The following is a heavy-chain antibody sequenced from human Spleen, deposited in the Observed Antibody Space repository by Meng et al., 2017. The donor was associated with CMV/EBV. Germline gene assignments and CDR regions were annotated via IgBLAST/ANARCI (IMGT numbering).Heavy chain of an antibody. CDR1: FTFSSYA. CDR3: ANLWRKHYGGNKRYFDY. J-gene: IGHJ4*02. V-gene: IGHV3-23*01. D-gene: IGHD4-23*01. Sequence: FTFSSYAMSWVRQAPGKGLEWVSVISGSGGSTYYADSVKGRFTISRDNSKNTLYLQMNSLRAEDTAVYYCANLWRKHYGGNKRYFDYWGQGTLVTVSS. CDR2: ISGSGGST.